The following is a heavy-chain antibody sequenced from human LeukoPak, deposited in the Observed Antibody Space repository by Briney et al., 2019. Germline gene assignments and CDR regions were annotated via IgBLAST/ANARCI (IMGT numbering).Heavy chain of an antibody. CDR3: ARGSWNDRGSWFDP. V-gene: IGHV4-38-2*02. CDR2: IYHSGST. J-gene: IGHJ5*02. CDR1: GYSISSGYY. D-gene: IGHD1-1*01. Sequence: SETLSLTCTVSGYSISSGYYWGWIRQPPGKGLEWIGSIYHSGSTYYNPSLKSRVTISVDTSKNQFSLKLSSVTAADMAVYYCARGSWNDRGSWFDPWGQGTLVTVSS.